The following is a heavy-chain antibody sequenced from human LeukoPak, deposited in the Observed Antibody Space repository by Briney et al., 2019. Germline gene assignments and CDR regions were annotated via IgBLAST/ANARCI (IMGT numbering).Heavy chain of an antibody. Sequence: GGSLRLSCAASGFTFSSYEMNWVRQAPGKGLEWVSYISSSGSTIYYADSVKGRFTISRDNSKNTLYLQMNSLRTEDTSVYYCAKDGGKRFGDFYQRGPFDYWGQGTLVTVSS. CDR3: AKDGGKRFGDFYQRGPFDY. V-gene: IGHV3-48*03. CDR2: ISSSGSTI. D-gene: IGHD3-10*01. CDR1: GFTFSSYE. J-gene: IGHJ4*02.